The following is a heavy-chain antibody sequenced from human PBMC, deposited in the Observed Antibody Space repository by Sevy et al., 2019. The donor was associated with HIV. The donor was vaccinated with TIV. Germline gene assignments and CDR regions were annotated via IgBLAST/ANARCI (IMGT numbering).Heavy chain of an antibody. CDR1: GFTFNICG. CDR2: ISGGNNNT. V-gene: IGHV3-23*01. D-gene: IGHD3-3*01. CDR3: AKHPDYDFGSYIGSSFDY. J-gene: IGHJ4*02. Sequence: GGSLRLSCAASGFTFNICGMAWVRQAPGKGLEWVSTISGGNNNTYYAESVKGRFTISRDNSKDTLYLQMNNLRADDTATYYCAKHPDYDFGSYIGSSFDYWGQGTLVTVSS.